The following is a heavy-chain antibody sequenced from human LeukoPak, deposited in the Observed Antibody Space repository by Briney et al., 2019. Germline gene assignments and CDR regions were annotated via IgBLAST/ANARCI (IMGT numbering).Heavy chain of an antibody. CDR3: ARDRLYSSSSEDY. D-gene: IGHD6-6*01. V-gene: IGHV3-53*01. CDR2: IYGGGDTT. Sequence: PGGSLRLSCAASGLTVNDNYMTWVRQAPGKGLEWVSVIYGGGDTTYYADSVKGRFTISRDNSKNTLYLQMNSLRAEDTAVYYCARDRLYSSSSEDYWDQGTLVTVSS. CDR1: GLTVNDNY. J-gene: IGHJ4*02.